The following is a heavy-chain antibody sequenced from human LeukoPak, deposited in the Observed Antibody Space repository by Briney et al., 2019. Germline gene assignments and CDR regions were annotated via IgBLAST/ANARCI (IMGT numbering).Heavy chain of an antibody. CDR3: ARDQDPGAFDI. CDR1: GYTFTGYY. J-gene: IGHJ3*02. Sequence: GASVKVSCKASGYTFTGYYMHWVRQAPGQGLEWMGWINPNSGGTNYAQEFQGRVTMTRDTSISTAYMELSRLRSDDTAVYYCARDQDPGAFDIWGQGTMVTVSS. V-gene: IGHV1-2*02. CDR2: INPNSGGT.